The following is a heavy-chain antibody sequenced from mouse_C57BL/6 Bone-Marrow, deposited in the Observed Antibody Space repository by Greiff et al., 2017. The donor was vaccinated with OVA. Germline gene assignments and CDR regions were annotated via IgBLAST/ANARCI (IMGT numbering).Heavy chain of an antibody. CDR2: IRSKSSNYAT. CDR1: GFTFNTYA. J-gene: IGHJ1*03. Sequence: EVQLVESGGGLVQPKGSLKLSCAASGFTFNTYAMHWVRQAPGKGLEWVARIRSKSSNYATYYADSVKDRFTISRDDSQSMLYLQMTNLKTEDTAMYYGVRGPIYYGTLEGYFDVWGTGTTVTVSS. D-gene: IGHD2-1*01. V-gene: IGHV10-3*01. CDR3: VRGPIYYGTLEGYFDV.